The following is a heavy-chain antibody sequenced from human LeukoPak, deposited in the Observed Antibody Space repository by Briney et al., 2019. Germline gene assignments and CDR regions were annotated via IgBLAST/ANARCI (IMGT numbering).Heavy chain of an antibody. J-gene: IGHJ3*02. CDR3: ARRRYSFDAFDI. V-gene: IGHV4-59*08. CDR1: GGSISSYY. D-gene: IGHD5-18*01. Sequence: SETLPLTCTVSGGSISSYYWSWIRQPPGKGLEWIGYIYYSGSTNYNPSLKSRVTMSVDTSKNQFSLKLSSVTAADTAVYYCARRRYSFDAFDIWGQGTMVTVSS. CDR2: IYYSGST.